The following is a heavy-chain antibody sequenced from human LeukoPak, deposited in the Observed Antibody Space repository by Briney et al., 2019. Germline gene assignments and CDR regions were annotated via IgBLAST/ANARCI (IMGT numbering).Heavy chain of an antibody. CDR1: GFAFSTYN. CDR3: ARDPYSGNYGNYYYYYMDV. CDR2: ITSSSSYI. J-gene: IGHJ6*03. V-gene: IGHV3-21*01. Sequence: KAGGSLRLSCAASGFAFSTYNMNWVRQAPGKGLEWVSSITSSSSYIYYADSVKGRFTISRDNAKNSLYMQMNSLGPEDTAVYYCARDPYSGNYGNYYYYYMDVWGKGTTVTISS. D-gene: IGHD1-26*01.